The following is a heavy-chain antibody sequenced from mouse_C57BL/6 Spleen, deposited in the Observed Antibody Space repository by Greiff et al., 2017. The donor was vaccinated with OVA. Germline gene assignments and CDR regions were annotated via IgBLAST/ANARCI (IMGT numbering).Heavy chain of an antibody. D-gene: IGHD2-12*01. CDR2: INPYNGGT. J-gene: IGHJ3*01. CDR1: GYTFTDYY. Sequence: VQLQQSGPVLVKPGASVKMSCKASGYTFTDYYMNWVKQSHGKSLEWIGVINPYNGGTSYTQKFKGKATLTVAKSSSTAYMELNSLTSEDSAVYYCARGNSNDAFAYWGQGTLVTVSA. CDR3: ARGNSNDAFAY. V-gene: IGHV1-19*01.